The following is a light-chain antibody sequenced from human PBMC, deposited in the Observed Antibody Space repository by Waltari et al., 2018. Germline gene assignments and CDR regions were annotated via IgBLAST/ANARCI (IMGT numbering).Light chain of an antibody. V-gene: IGKV3-11*01. Sequence: IVFTHSPATLPLSPGERATLPCRASQSVSSYLGWYQQKPGQAPRLLIYDASTRATGVPGRFSGSGSGTDFTLTISSLEPEDFAIYYCQQRSTWPILTFGGGTKVEIK. CDR3: QQRSTWPILT. J-gene: IGKJ4*01. CDR2: DAS. CDR1: QSVSSY.